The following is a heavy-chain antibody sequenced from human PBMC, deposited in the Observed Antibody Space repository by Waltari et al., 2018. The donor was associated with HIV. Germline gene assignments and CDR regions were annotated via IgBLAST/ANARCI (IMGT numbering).Heavy chain of an antibody. CDR2: ISRSSSSI. CDR3: ARDINGGWGY. J-gene: IGHJ4*02. V-gene: IGHV3-48*01. CDR1: GFTFSNYT. D-gene: IGHD7-27*01. Sequence: EVQLVESGGGLVQPGGSLRLSCAASGFTFSNYTMNWVRQDPGKWLEWVSYISRSSSSIFYADSVKGRFTISRDNAKNSLYLQMNSLRVEDTAVYYCARDINGGWGYWGQGTLVTVAS.